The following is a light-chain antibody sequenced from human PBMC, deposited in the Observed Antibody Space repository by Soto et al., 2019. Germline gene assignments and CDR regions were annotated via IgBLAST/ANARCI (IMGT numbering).Light chain of an antibody. V-gene: IGKV1-27*01. CDR1: QAIGSY. Sequence: IQMTQSPSSLSASIGVEVTVTCRASQAIGSYLAWYQKKPGKGPKLLIYSSSTLHSGVPSRSRGSRSGTDFTLTNSSLQPEDVATYYCQKYDSAPLTFGPGTKVDI. CDR3: QKYDSAPLT. J-gene: IGKJ3*01. CDR2: SSS.